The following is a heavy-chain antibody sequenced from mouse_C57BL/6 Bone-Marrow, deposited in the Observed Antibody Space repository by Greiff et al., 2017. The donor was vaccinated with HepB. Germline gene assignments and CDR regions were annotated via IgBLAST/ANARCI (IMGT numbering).Heavy chain of an antibody. CDR2: ISNGGGST. CDR3: ARHAGTGYFDY. V-gene: IGHV5-12*01. J-gene: IGHJ2*01. CDR1: GFTFSDYY. Sequence: EVKVVESGGGLVQPGGSLKLSCAASGFTFSDYYMYWVRQTPEKRLEWVAYISNGGGSTYYPDTVKGRFTISRDNAKNTLYLQMSRLKSEDTAMYYCARHAGTGYFDYWGQGTTLTVSS. D-gene: IGHD4-1*01.